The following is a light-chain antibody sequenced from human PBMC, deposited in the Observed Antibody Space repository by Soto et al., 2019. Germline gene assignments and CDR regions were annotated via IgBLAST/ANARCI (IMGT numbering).Light chain of an antibody. Sequence: EIVLTQSPASLCLSPGERATLSCRASQSLSSNFLAWYQQKPGQPPRLLIYDSSTRATGFPDRFSGSGSGTDFTLTIIRLEPEDFAVYYCQPYDISPRPFGQGTKGDIK. J-gene: IGKJ1*01. V-gene: IGKV3-20*01. CDR2: DSS. CDR1: QSLSSNF. CDR3: QPYDISPRP.